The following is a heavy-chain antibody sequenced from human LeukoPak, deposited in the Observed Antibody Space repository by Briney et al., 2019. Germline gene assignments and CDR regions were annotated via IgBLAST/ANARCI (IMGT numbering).Heavy chain of an antibody. D-gene: IGHD1-26*01. J-gene: IGHJ4*02. CDR2: IYYSGST. CDR3: ARLGSGSYFVY. CDR1: GGSISSSSYY. V-gene: IGHV4-39*01. Sequence: PSETLSLTCTVSGGSISSSSYYWGWIRQPPGKGLEWIGSIYYSGSTYYNPSLKSRVTISVDTSKNQFSLKLSSVTAADTAVYYCARLGSGSYFVYWGQGTQVIVSS.